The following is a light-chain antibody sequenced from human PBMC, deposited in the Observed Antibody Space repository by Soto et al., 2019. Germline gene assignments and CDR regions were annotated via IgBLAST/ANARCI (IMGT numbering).Light chain of an antibody. CDR2: DAS. V-gene: IGKV1-5*01. J-gene: IGKJ1*01. CDR3: QQYNSYSLT. Sequence: DIQMTQSSSTLPASVGDRVTITCRASQSISSWLAWYQQKPGKAPKLLIYDASSLESGVPSRFSGSGSGTEFTLTISSLQPDDLATYDCQQYNSYSLTFGQGTKVDIK. CDR1: QSISSW.